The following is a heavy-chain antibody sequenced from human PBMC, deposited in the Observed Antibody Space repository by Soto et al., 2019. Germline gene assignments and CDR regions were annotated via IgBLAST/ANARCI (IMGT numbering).Heavy chain of an antibody. Sequence: QVQLQESGPGLVKPSETLSLTCAVSGVSISDSNWWTWVRQPPGKGLEWMGEIHPSGSTNYKPSLRNRVTISTDKSKNQFSLKMRSMTAADTAVYYCARDVGGYSSEKRAFDIWGQGTMVTVSS. D-gene: IGHD5-12*01. CDR3: ARDVGGYSSEKRAFDI. J-gene: IGHJ3*02. CDR2: IHPSGST. V-gene: IGHV4-4*02. CDR1: GVSISDSNW.